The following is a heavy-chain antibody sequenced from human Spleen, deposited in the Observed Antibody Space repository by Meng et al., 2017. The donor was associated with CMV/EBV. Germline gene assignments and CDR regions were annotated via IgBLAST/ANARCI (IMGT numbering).Heavy chain of an antibody. V-gene: IGHV4-61*01. D-gene: IGHD6-13*01. J-gene: IGHJ4*02. CDR3: ARDSVTAAGMLDY. Sequence: SGGYVSSGNNYWSWIRQPPGKGLEWIGYIFYRGYTNYNPSLKSRVTISVDTSKNQFSLNLTSVTVADTAIYYCARDSVTAAGMLDYWGQGTLVTVSS. CDR2: IFYRGYT. CDR1: GGYVSSGNNY.